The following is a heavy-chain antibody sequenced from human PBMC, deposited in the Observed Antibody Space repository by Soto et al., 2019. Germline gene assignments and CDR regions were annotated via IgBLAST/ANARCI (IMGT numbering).Heavy chain of an antibody. CDR3: ATEAGRYCSGGSCYDY. D-gene: IGHD2-15*01. Sequence: QVQLVQSGAEVKKPGASVKVSCKASGYTFTSYYMHWVRQAPGQGLEWMGIINPSGGSTSYAQKFQGRVTMTRDTSTSTVYMELSSLRSEHTAVYYCATEAGRYCSGGSCYDYSGQGTLVTVSS. J-gene: IGHJ4*02. V-gene: IGHV1-46*01. CDR2: INPSGGST. CDR1: GYTFTSYY.